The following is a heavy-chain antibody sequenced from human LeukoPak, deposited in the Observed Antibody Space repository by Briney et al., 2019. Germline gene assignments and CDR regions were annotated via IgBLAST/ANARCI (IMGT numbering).Heavy chain of an antibody. V-gene: IGHV1-2*02. D-gene: IGHD3-22*01. CDR2: INPNSAGT. J-gene: IGHJ6*03. CDR3: ARIVFYDSSGYYPGLHYYYMDV. CDR1: GYTFTGYY. Sequence: GASVKVSCKASGYTFTGYYMHWVRQAPGQGLEWMGWINPNSAGTNYAQKFQGRVTMTRDTSISTAYMELSRLRSDDTAVYYCARIVFYDSSGYYPGLHYYYMDVWGKGTTVTVSS.